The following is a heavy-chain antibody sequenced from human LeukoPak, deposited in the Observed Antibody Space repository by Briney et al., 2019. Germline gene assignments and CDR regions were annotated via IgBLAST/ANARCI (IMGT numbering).Heavy chain of an antibody. CDR2: IYYGGST. J-gene: IGHJ4*02. D-gene: IGHD3-16*01. CDR3: ARDRSLGIIDY. Sequence: SETLSLTCIVSGDSISSYYWSWIRQPPGKGLEWIGYIYYGGSTNYSPSLKSRVTVSVDASKNHFSLKLSSVTAADTAVYYCARDRSLGIIDYWGQGTLVTVSS. V-gene: IGHV4-59*01. CDR1: GDSISSYY.